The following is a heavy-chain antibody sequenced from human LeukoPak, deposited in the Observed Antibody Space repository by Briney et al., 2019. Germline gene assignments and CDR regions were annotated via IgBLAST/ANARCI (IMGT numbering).Heavy chain of an antibody. V-gene: IGHV3-23*01. CDR3: TKGSASARPYYFDY. CDR1: GFTFSSYS. CDR2: ITHSGGDT. D-gene: IGHD2-15*01. Sequence: GGSLRLSCAASGFTFSSYSMSWVRQAPGKGLEWVSAITHSGGDTYHADSVKGRFTISRDNSKNTLYLQMNSLRVEDTAVYYCTKGSASARPYYFDYWGQGSLLTVSS. J-gene: IGHJ4*02.